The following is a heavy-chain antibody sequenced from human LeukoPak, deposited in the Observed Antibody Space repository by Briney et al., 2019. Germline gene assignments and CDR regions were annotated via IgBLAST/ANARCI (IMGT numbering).Heavy chain of an antibody. CDR1: GGSIGSSSYY. CDR3: ARTMYSSSPVGV. Sequence: PSETLSLTCTVSGGSIGSSSYYWGWIRQPPGKGLEWIGEINHSGSTNYNPSLKSRVTISVDTSKNQFSLKLSSVTAADTAVYYCARTMYSSSPVGVWGKGTTVTVSS. D-gene: IGHD6-6*01. CDR2: INHSGST. V-gene: IGHV4-39*07. J-gene: IGHJ6*04.